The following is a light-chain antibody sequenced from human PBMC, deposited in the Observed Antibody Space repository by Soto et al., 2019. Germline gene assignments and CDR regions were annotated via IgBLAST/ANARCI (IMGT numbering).Light chain of an antibody. V-gene: IGLV2-8*01. CDR2: EVS. CDR1: SSDVGGYNY. J-gene: IGLJ2*01. Sequence: QSVLTQPPSASGSPGQSVTISCTGTSSDVGGYNYVSWYQQHPGKAPKLMIYEVSKRPSGVPDRFSGSKSGNTASLTVSGLQAEDEADYYCSSYAGSNGVVFGGGTKL. CDR3: SSYAGSNGVV.